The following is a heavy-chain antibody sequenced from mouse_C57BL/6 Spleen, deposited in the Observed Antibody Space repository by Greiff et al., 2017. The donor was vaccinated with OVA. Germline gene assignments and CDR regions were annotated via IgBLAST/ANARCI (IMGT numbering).Heavy chain of an antibody. CDR3: ARGAYGNYRYYFDY. CDR1: GYTFTSYW. Sequence: VQLQQPGAELVKPGASVKLSCKASGYTFTSYWMQWVKQRPGQGLEWIGEIDPSDSYTNYNQKFKGKATLTVDTSSSTAYMQLSSLTSEDSAVYYCARGAYGNYRYYFDYWGQGTTLTVSS. J-gene: IGHJ2*01. V-gene: IGHV1-50*01. CDR2: IDPSDSYT. D-gene: IGHD2-1*01.